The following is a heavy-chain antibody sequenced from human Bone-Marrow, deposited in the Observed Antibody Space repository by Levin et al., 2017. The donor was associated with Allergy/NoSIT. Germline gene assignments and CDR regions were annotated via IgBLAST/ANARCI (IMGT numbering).Heavy chain of an antibody. CDR3: VRGSTSPDR. CDR1: GFIFPNYG. CDR2: ISMSGSSS. D-gene: IGHD3-16*01. Sequence: LAGGSLRLSCAASGFIFPNYGMTWVRQAPGKGLEWVSAISMSGSSSDYADSVNGRFTISRDNRRDMVYLQMNSLRPEDTALYLCVRGSTSPDRWGQGTLVSVSS. V-gene: IGHV3-23*01. J-gene: IGHJ5*02.